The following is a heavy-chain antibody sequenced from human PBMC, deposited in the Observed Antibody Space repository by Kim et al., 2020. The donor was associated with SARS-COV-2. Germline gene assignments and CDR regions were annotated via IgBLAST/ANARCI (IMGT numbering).Heavy chain of an antibody. CDR3: ARGYTYGSDF. Sequence: GGSLRLSCAASGFTFSQYALHWVRQAPGKGLEWVSTLRVTGQNTYYADSVKGRFTISRDNSKNTLYLQMDNLRAEDTAIYYCARGYTYGSDFWGQGTLVTVSS. J-gene: IGHJ4*02. D-gene: IGHD5-18*01. CDR1: GFTFSQYA. CDR2: LRVTGQNT. V-gene: IGHV3-23*01.